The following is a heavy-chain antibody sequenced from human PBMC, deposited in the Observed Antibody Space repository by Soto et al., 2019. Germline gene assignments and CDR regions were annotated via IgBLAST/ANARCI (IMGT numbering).Heavy chain of an antibody. Sequence: SVKVSCKASGGTFSSDAVSWVRQAPGQGLEWMGGLIPILGTTHYAQKFQGRVTITADESTNTAYMELSSLRSDETAVYYCARASGYVSGWYHDYWGQGTRVTVSS. CDR3: ARASGYVSGWYHDY. D-gene: IGHD6-19*01. CDR2: LIPILGTT. J-gene: IGHJ4*02. CDR1: GGTFSSDA. V-gene: IGHV1-69*13.